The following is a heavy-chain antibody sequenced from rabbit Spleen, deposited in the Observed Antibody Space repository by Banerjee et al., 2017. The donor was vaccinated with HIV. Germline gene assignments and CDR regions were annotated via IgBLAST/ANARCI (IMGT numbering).Heavy chain of an antibody. CDR1: GFSFSSSYW. V-gene: IGHV1S45*01. CDR2: IYSGNSGTT. J-gene: IGHJ4*01. Sequence: QEQLVESGGGLVQPEGSLTLTCKASGFSFSSSYWICWVRQAPGKGLEWIGCIYSGNSGTTWSASWAKGRFTISKTSSTTVTLKMTSLTAADTATYFCARDAGSYDYIDVYFNLWGPGTLVTVS. D-gene: IGHD8-1*01. CDR3: ARDAGSYDYIDVYFNL.